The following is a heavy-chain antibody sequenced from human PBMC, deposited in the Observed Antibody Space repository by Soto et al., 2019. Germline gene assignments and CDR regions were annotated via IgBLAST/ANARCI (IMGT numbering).Heavy chain of an antibody. CDR1: GFTFSNAW. CDR3: TTRDIVVVPAAIRPDYYYGMDV. V-gene: IGHV3-15*01. D-gene: IGHD2-2*02. J-gene: IGHJ6*02. CDR2: IKSKTDGGTT. Sequence: GGSLRLSCAASGFTFSNAWMSWVRQAPGKGLEWVGRIKSKTDGGTTDYAAPVKGRSTISRDDSKNTLYLQMNSLRTEDTAVYYCTTRDIVVVPAAIRPDYYYGMDVWGQGTTVTAP.